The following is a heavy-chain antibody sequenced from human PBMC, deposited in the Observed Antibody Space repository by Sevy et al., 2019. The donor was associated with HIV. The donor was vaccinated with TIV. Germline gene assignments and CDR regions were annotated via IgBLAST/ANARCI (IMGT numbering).Heavy chain of an antibody. J-gene: IGHJ4*02. CDR3: AGENAWGRGYS. CDR2: IYYNGHI. D-gene: IGHD1-26*01. CDR1: GGSITSLY. Sequence: SETLSLTCTVSGGSITSLYWNWIRQPPGKGLEWIANIYYNGHINYNPSLKSLVPLSLDTSKNQCSLRLSSVTAADTAMYYCAGENAWGRGYSWGQGTLVTVSS. V-gene: IGHV4-59*08.